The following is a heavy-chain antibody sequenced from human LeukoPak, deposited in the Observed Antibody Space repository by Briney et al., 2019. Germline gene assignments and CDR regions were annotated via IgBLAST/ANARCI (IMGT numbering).Heavy chain of an antibody. CDR1: GGSISSGGYS. CDR2: IYHSGST. J-gene: IGHJ6*02. CDR3: ATFTQTTIDYYGMDV. D-gene: IGHD4-11*01. V-gene: IGHV4-30-2*01. Sequence: SQTLSLTCAVSGGSISSGGYSWSWIRQPPGKGLEWIGYIYHSGSTYYNPSLKSRVTISVDRSKNQFSLKLSSVTAADTAVYYCATFTQTTIDYYGMDVWGQGTRSPSP.